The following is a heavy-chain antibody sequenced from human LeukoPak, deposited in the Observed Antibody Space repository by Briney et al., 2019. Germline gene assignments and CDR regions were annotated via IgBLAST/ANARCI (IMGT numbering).Heavy chain of an antibody. J-gene: IGHJ4*02. Sequence: SETLSLTCAVYGGPFSGYYWSWIRQPPGKGLEWIGEINHSGSTNYNPSLKSRVTISVDTSKNQFSLKLSSVTAADTAVYYCAKLPGIAVAGKGYWGQGTLVTVSS. D-gene: IGHD6-19*01. CDR3: AKLPGIAVAGKGY. CDR1: GGPFSGYY. CDR2: INHSGST. V-gene: IGHV4-34*01.